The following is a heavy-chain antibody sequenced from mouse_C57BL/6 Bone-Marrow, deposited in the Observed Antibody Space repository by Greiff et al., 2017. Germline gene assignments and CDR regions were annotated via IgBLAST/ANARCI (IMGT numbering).Heavy chain of an antibody. Sequence: VQLQQSGAELARPGASVKLSCKASGYTFTSYGISWVKQRTGQGLEWIGEIYPRSGNTYYNEKFKGKATLTADKSSSTAYMELRSLTSEDSAVYFCAREDYDSWFAYGGQGTLVTVSA. J-gene: IGHJ3*01. D-gene: IGHD2-4*01. V-gene: IGHV1-81*01. CDR1: GYTFTSYG. CDR3: AREDYDSWFAY. CDR2: IYPRSGNT.